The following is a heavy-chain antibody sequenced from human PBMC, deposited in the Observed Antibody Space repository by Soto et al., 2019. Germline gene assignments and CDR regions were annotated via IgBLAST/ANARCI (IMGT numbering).Heavy chain of an antibody. D-gene: IGHD6-6*01. CDR1: GFPFSRYW. CDR3: GRDLPAISGRPGGWFDP. V-gene: IGHV3-7*01. CDR2: IKQDGSEK. Sequence: EVQLVESGGCLVQPGGSLSLSCAAFGFPFSRYWRSWLRQAPGKGREWVANIKQDGSEKSYVDSVKGRFSISRDNAKNSLCLQMNSLRAEDTALYFCGRDLPAISGRPGGWFDPWGQGTLVTVSS. J-gene: IGHJ5*02.